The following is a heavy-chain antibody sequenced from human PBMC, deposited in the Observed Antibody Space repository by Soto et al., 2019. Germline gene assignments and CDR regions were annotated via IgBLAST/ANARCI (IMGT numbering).Heavy chain of an antibody. V-gene: IGHV3-9*01. D-gene: IGHD5-18*01. J-gene: IGHJ4*02. CDR1: GFTFDDYA. CDR2: ISCNSSSI. Sequence: EVQLVESGGGLVQPGRSLRLSCAASGFTFDDYAMHWVRQAPGKGLEWVSGISCNSSSIGYAGSVKGRFTISRDNAKNSRYLQMNSLRAEYTAFYYCAKANSPMATTYYFDYWGQGTLVTVSS. CDR3: AKANSPMATTYYFDY.